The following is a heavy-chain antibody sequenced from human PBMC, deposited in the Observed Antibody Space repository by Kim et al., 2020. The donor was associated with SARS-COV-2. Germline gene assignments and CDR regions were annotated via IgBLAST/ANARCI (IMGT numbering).Heavy chain of an antibody. J-gene: IGHJ4*02. Sequence: SGPTLVNPTPTLTLTCTFSGFSLHTSGMCVSWIRQPPAKALEWLARIDWDDDKYYSTSLKTRLTISKDTSKNQVVLTMTNMDPVDTATYYCAREVAGYTGLDCWGQGTLVTVSS. V-gene: IGHV2-70*11. D-gene: IGHD6-19*01. CDR3: AREVAGYTGLDC. CDR1: GFSLHTSGMC. CDR2: IDWDDDK.